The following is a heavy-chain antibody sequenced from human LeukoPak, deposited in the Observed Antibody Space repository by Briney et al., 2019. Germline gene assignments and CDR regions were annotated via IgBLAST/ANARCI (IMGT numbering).Heavy chain of an antibody. V-gene: IGHV3-21*01. CDR1: GFTFSSHS. D-gene: IGHD1-26*01. J-gene: IGHJ4*02. CDR3: ARVRRSGSYLSDY. CDR2: ISSSSSYI. Sequence: PGGSLRLSCAASGFTFSSHSMNWVRQAPGKGLEWVSSISSSSSYIYYADSVKGRFTISRDNAKNSLYLQMNSLRAEDTAVYYCARVRRSGSYLSDYWGQGTLVTVSS.